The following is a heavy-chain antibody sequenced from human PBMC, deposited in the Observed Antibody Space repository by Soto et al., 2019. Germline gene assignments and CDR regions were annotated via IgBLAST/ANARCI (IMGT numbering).Heavy chain of an antibody. CDR1: GYTFTSYY. D-gene: IGHD3-10*01. CDR2: INPSGGST. V-gene: IGHV1-46*01. CDR3: ARDRGRVVRGVPSPHYYYYYGMDV. Sequence: QVQLVQSGAEVKKPGASVKVSCKASGYTFTSYYMHWVRQAPGQGLEWMGIINPSGGSTSYAQKFQGRVTMTRDTSTSTVYMELSSLRSEDTAVYYCARDRGRVVRGVPSPHYYYYYGMDVWGQGTTVTVSS. J-gene: IGHJ6*02.